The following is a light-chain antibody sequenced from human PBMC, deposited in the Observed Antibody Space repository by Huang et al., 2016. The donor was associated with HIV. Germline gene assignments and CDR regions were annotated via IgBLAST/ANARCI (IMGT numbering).Light chain of an antibody. J-gene: IGKJ5*01. CDR1: QSIDGY. CDR2: SAS. Sequence: IQMTQSPSSLSASVRDRVTITCRASQSIDGYLNWYQQKPGKAPKLLISSASTLHTGVPPRFSGSGSGTDYTLIIDNLQPDDLATYFCQQSYSTLITFGQGSRLDNK. V-gene: IGKV1-39*01. CDR3: QQSYSTLIT.